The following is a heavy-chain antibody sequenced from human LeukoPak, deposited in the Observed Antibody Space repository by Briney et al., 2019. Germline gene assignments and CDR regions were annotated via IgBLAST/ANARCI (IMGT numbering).Heavy chain of an antibody. D-gene: IGHD6-19*01. J-gene: IGHJ4*02. CDR3: ARLETSSGSLSYFDY. Sequence: SETLSLTCTVSGGSISSGSDYWSWIRQPAGKGLEWIGRIYTSGRTNYNPSLKSRVTISVDTSKNQFSLKLSSVTAADTAVYYCARLETSSGSLSYFDYWGQGTLVTVSS. V-gene: IGHV4-61*02. CDR2: IYTSGRT. CDR1: GGSISSGSDY.